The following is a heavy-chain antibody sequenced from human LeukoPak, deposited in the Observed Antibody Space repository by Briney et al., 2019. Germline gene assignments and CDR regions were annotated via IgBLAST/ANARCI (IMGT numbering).Heavy chain of an antibody. J-gene: IGHJ4*02. CDR1: GGSISSYY. Sequence: SETLSLTCTVSGGSISSYYWSWIRQPPGKGLEWIGYIYYSGSTNYNPSLKSRVTISVDTSKNQFSLKLSSVTAADTAVYYCAIDPGTRSSGWGPIDYWGQGTLVTVSS. CDR3: AIDPGTRSSGWGPIDY. D-gene: IGHD6-19*01. V-gene: IGHV4-59*01. CDR2: IYYSGST.